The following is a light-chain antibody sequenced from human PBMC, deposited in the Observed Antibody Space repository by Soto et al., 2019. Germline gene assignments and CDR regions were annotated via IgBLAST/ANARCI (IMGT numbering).Light chain of an antibody. CDR2: KAS. V-gene: IGKV1-5*03. Sequence: DIQMTQSPSTLSASLGDRITITCRASQSVDSWLAWYQQKPGKAPKLLVYKASILESGVSSRFSGSGSGTEFTLTISSLQPDDFATYYCQRYDSYSTFGQGTKLEIK. CDR1: QSVDSW. J-gene: IGKJ2*01. CDR3: QRYDSYST.